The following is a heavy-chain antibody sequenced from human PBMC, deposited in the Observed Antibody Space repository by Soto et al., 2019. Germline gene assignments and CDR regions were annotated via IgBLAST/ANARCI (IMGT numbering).Heavy chain of an antibody. CDR3: AREGPHNHRYSSGWYSFDY. D-gene: IGHD6-19*01. CDR2: INPNSGGT. CDR1: GYTFTGYY. Sequence: QVQLVQSGAEVKKPGASVKVSCKASGYTFTGYYMHWVRQAPGQGLEWMGWINPNSGGTNYAQKFQGWVTMTRDTSISTAYMELSRLRSDDTAVYYCAREGPHNHRYSSGWYSFDYWGQGTLVTVSS. J-gene: IGHJ4*02. V-gene: IGHV1-2*04.